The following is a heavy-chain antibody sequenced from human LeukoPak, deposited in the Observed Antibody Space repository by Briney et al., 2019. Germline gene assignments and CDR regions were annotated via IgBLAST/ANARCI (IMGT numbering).Heavy chain of an antibody. V-gene: IGHV3-74*01. CDR1: GLLDSSYW. D-gene: IGHD5/OR15-5a*01. J-gene: IGHJ3*02. Sequence: GGSLRLSCAASGLLDSSYWMLWPRHAPGKGLVCVSRINSDGSSTHYADSVKGRFTISRDTAKNTLYLQMNSLSAEDTAVYYCARESVYDPDGFDIWGQGTMVTVSS. CDR3: ARESVYDPDGFDI. CDR2: INSDGSST.